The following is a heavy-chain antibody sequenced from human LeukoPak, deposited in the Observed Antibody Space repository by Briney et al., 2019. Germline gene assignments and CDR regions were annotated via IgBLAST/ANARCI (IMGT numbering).Heavy chain of an antibody. J-gene: IGHJ4*02. CDR2: IYSGGST. D-gene: IGHD5-18*01. CDR1: GFTVSSNY. Sequence: GGSLRLSCAASGFTVSSNYMSWVRQAPGKGLEWVSVIYSGGSTYYADSVKGRFTISRDNSKNTLYLQMNSLRAEDTAVYYCARGGYSYAGYYFDYWGQGTLVTVSS. CDR3: ARGGYSYAGYYFDY. V-gene: IGHV3-53*01.